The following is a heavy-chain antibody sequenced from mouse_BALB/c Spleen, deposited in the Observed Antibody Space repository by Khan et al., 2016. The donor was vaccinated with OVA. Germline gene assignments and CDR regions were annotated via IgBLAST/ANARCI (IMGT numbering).Heavy chain of an antibody. CDR2: INPRSG. CDR3: ARCTGEDAWNY. J-gene: IGHJ4*01. Sequence: VQLHQSGAELARPGASVKMSCKASGYTFTSHTMHWIKQRPGQGLEWIGNINPRSGYNQKLHDKATLTADISSSSANLPLRSLTSENSAVSYCARCTGEDAWNYWGQGTSVTVSS. D-gene: IGHD1-1*01. V-gene: IGHV1-4*01. CDR1: GYTFTSHT.